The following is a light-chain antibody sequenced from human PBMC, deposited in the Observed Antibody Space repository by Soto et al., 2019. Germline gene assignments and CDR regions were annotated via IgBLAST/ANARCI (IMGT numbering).Light chain of an antibody. CDR2: SVS. J-gene: IGKJ5*01. CDR3: QQYDGSPIT. CDR1: QSVGRSY. Sequence: DIVLTQSPGTLSLSPGERATLSCRASQSVGRSYLAWYQQKPGQAPRLLISSVSKRATGIPGRFSGGGSGTDFTPTISRVEPEDFALYICQQYDGSPITFGQGTRLEIK. V-gene: IGKV3-20*01.